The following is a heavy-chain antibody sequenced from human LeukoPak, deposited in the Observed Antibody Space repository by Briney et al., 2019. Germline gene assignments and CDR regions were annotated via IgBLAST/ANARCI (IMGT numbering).Heavy chain of an antibody. J-gene: IGHJ4*02. CDR3: ARDLSGYSSSWYVY. Sequence: GGSLRLSCAASGFTFSSYWMSWVRQAPGKGLEWVANIKQDGSEKYYVDSVKGRSTISRDNAKNSLYLQMNSLRAEDTAVYYCARDLSGYSSSWYVYWGQGTLVTVSS. D-gene: IGHD6-13*01. V-gene: IGHV3-7*01. CDR2: IKQDGSEK. CDR1: GFTFSSYW.